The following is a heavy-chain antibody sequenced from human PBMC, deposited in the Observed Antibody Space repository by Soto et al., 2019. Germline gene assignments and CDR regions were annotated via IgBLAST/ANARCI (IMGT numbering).Heavy chain of an antibody. CDR1: GGPISSSSYY. J-gene: IGHJ2*01. CDR2: IYYTGYT. V-gene: IGHV4-39*01. CDR3: ERSDIATHWFFDL. D-gene: IGHD1-1*01. Sequence: XETLALTCTVSGGPISSSSYYWGWIRQAPGKGLEWLATIYYTGYTYHNPSLKSHVTISVDTSKNQFSLKLTSVTAADTAMYYCERSDIATHWFFDLWGRGTLVTVSS.